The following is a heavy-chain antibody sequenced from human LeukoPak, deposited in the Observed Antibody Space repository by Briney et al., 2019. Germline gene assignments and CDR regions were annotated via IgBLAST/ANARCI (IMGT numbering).Heavy chain of an antibody. CDR1: GYSLTELS. V-gene: IGHV1-24*01. Sequence: ASVKVSCKVSGYSLTELSMHWVRQAPGKGLEWMGGFDPADDKTIFAQKFQGRVTLTEDTSTDTAYMELSSLRSEDTAVYYCASIIGNSSSWYGYYYYGMDVWGQGTTVTVSS. CDR2: FDPADDKT. CDR3: ASIIGNSSSWYGYYYYGMDV. D-gene: IGHD6-13*01. J-gene: IGHJ6*02.